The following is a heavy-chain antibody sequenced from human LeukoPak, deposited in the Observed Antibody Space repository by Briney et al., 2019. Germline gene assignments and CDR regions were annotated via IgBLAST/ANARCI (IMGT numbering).Heavy chain of an antibody. CDR3: ARRKNYYDSSGYRSYWYFDL. V-gene: IGHV4-34*01. CDR2: INHSGST. Sequence: SETLSLTCAVYGGSFSGYYWSWIRQPPGKGLEWIGEINHSGSTNYNPSLKSRVTISVDTSRNQFSLKLSSVTAADTAVYYCARRKNYYDSSGYRSYWYFDLWGRGPLVTVSS. D-gene: IGHD3-22*01. J-gene: IGHJ2*01. CDR1: GGSFSGYY.